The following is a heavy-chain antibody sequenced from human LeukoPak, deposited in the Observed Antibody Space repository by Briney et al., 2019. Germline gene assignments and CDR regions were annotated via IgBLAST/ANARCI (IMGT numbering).Heavy chain of an antibody. J-gene: IGHJ5*02. V-gene: IGHV4-34*01. CDR3: ARHLGYPFSIGYSSSWYNWFDP. Sequence: PSETLSLTCAVYGGSFSGYYWTWIRQPPGKGLEWIGEINHSGSTYYNPSLKSRVTISVDTSKNQFSLKLSSVTAADTAVYYCARHLGYPFSIGYSSSWYNWFDPWGQGTPVTVSS. D-gene: IGHD6-13*01. CDR1: GGSFSGYY. CDR2: INHSGST.